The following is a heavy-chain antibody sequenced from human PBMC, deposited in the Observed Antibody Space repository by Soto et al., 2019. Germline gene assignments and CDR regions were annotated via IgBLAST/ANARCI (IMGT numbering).Heavy chain of an antibody. J-gene: IGHJ3*01. CDR3: GATTSYHYVWGSYRYWGDAFDL. D-gene: IGHD3-16*02. CDR2: ISFDGINK. CDR1: GFIFSTYG. V-gene: IGHV3-30*03. Sequence: QVQLVESGGGVVQPGRSLRLSCAASGFIFSTYGMHWVRQAPGKGLEWVAVISFDGINKYSADSVKGRFSISRDNSKNTLYLQMNGLRADDTAVYYCGATTSYHYVWGSYRYWGDAFDLWGQGTMVSVSS.